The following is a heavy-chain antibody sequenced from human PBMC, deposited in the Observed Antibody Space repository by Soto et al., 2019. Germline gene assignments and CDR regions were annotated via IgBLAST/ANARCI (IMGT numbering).Heavy chain of an antibody. V-gene: IGHV3-30*18. CDR1: GFTFSSYG. D-gene: IGHD6-13*01. Sequence: QVQLVESGGGVVQPGRSLRLSCAASGFTFSSYGMHWVRQAPGKGLEWVAVISYDGSNKYYADSVKGRFTISRDNSKNTLYLQMNSLRAEDTAVYYCAKVLAAAGRNYYYYDGMDVLGPGTTVTVSS. CDR3: AKVLAAAGRNYYYYDGMDV. J-gene: IGHJ6*02. CDR2: ISYDGSNK.